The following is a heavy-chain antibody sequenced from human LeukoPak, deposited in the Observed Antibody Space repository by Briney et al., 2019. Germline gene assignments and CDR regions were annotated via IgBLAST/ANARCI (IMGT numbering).Heavy chain of an antibody. J-gene: IGHJ2*01. Sequence: PSETRSLTCTVSGGSISSVDYYWSRIRQPPGKGLEGFGYIYYSGSTYYNPSLKSRVTISVDTSKNQFSLKLSSVTAADTAVYYCARVRYYYGSGPYWYFDLWGRGTLVTVSS. CDR3: ARVRYYYGSGPYWYFDL. D-gene: IGHD3-10*01. CDR2: IYYSGST. CDR1: GGSISSVDYY. V-gene: IGHV4-30-4*01.